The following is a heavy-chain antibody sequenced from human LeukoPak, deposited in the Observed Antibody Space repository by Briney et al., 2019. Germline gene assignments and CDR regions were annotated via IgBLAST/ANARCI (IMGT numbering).Heavy chain of an antibody. CDR1: GFTFSSYS. CDR3: ARGPADLYCSSTSCYIDY. J-gene: IGHJ4*02. D-gene: IGHD2-2*02. CDR2: ISSSSSYI. V-gene: IGHV3-21*01. Sequence: GGSLRLSCAASGFTFSSYSMNWVRQAPGKGLEWVSSISSSSSYIYYADSVKGRFTISRDNAKNSLYLQMNSLRAEDTAVYYCARGPADLYCSSTSCYIDYWGQGTLVTVSS.